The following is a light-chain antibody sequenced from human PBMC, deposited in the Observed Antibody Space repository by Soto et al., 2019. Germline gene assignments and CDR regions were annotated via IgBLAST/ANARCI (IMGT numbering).Light chain of an antibody. CDR2: ESS. J-gene: IGKJ3*01. Sequence: DIQMTQSPSSLSASVGDRVTITCQASQDIADFLNWYQHKQGKAPKLLIFESSHLETGVPSRFSGSGSGTHFTFTIDSLQPEDIATYYCQQCFTTFTFGPGTKVEI. CDR3: QQCFTTFT. V-gene: IGKV1-33*01. CDR1: QDIADF.